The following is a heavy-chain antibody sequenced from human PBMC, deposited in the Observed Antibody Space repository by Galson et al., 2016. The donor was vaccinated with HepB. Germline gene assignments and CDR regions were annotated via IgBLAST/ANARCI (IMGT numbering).Heavy chain of an antibody. CDR1: GFTFSRYG. CDR2: ILYDESNE. CDR3: AREEAMVQGVRMKIFAGLHYYVMDV. D-gene: IGHD3-10*01. J-gene: IGHJ6*03. Sequence: SLRLSCAASGFTFSRYGMHWVRQTPGKGLEWVAGILYDESNEKYADSVKGRFTISRDNSKNTLNLQMNSLRVEDTATYYCAREEAMVQGVRMKIFAGLHYYVMDVWGKGTTFTVSS. V-gene: IGHV3-33*01.